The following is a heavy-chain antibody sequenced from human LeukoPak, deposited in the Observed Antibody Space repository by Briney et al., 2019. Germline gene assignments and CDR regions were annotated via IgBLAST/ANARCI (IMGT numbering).Heavy chain of an antibody. CDR3: ARDRGGYCSSTSCLLGAFDI. D-gene: IGHD2-2*01. Sequence: SEILSLTCTVSGGSISSGGYYWSWIRQHPGKGLEWIGYIYYSGSTYYNPSLKSRVTISVDTSKNQFSLKLSSVTAADTAVYYCARDRGGYCSSTSCLLGAFDIWGQGTMVTVSS. J-gene: IGHJ3*02. CDR1: GGSISSGGYY. V-gene: IGHV4-31*03. CDR2: IYYSGST.